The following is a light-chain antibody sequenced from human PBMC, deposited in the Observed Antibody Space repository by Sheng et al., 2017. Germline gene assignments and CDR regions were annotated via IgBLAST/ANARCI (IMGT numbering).Light chain of an antibody. V-gene: IGLV2-14*01. CDR1: SSDIGGYNY. Sequence: QSVLTQPASVSGSPGQSITISCTGTSSDIGGYNYVSWYQQHPGKAPKLIIYDVSDRPSGVSNRFSGFKSDNTASLTISGLQAEDGADYYCFSYTSSNVMVFGGGTKLTVL. CDR2: DVS. J-gene: IGLJ2*01. CDR3: FSYTSSNVMV.